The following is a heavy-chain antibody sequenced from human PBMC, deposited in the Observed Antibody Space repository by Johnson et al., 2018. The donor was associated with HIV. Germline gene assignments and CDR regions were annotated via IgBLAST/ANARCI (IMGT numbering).Heavy chain of an antibody. J-gene: IGHJ3*02. CDR2: IKSKTDGWTT. CDR3: TTDRATYDAFDI. V-gene: IGHV3-15*01. D-gene: IGHD1-26*01. Sequence: VQLVESGGGLVKPGGSLRVSCAASGFIFSNAWMSWVRQAPGKGLAWVGRIKSKTDGWTTDYAAPVKGRFTISRDDSKNTLYLQMNSLKTEDTAMYYCTTDRATYDAFDIWGQGTMVTVSS. CDR1: GFIFSNAW.